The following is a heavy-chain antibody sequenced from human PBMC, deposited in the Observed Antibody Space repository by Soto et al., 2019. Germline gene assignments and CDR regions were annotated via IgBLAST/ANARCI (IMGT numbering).Heavy chain of an antibody. Sequence: PSETLSLTCTVSGTSISSYYWSWVRQPPGKGLEWIANIHYSGTTNYNPSLASRVTLSVDTSKNQFSLKMTSVTAADRAMYFCARYNSYAIDYWGRGTLVTVSS. CDR2: IHYSGTT. V-gene: IGHV4-59*01. J-gene: IGHJ4*02. CDR1: GTSISSYY. D-gene: IGHD2-8*01. CDR3: ARYNSYAIDY.